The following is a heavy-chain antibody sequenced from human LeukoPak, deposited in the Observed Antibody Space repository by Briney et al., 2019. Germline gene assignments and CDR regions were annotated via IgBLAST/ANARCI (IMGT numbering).Heavy chain of an antibody. CDR1: GFTFSSYS. CDR2: ISSSSSYI. D-gene: IGHD5-24*01. CDR3: AKDYVSGDGYWDFDY. Sequence: GGSLRLSCAASGFTFSSYSMNWVRQAPGKGLEWVSSISSSSSYIYYADSVKGRFSISRDNSKNTVDLQMNSLRVEDTAVYYCAKDYVSGDGYWDFDYWGQGTLVTVSS. J-gene: IGHJ4*02. V-gene: IGHV3-21*04.